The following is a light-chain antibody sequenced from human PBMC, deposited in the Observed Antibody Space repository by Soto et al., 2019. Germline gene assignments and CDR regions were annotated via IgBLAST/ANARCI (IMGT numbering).Light chain of an antibody. Sequence: AIQMTQSPSSLSASVGDRVTITCRASQGIRNDLAWYQQKPGKAPKLLIYAASSLQSGVSSRFSGSGSGTEFTLTISSLQSEDFAVYFCQQYNNWPPVTFGPGTKVDI. CDR3: QQYNNWPPVT. CDR2: AAS. V-gene: IGKV1-6*01. CDR1: QGIRND. J-gene: IGKJ3*01.